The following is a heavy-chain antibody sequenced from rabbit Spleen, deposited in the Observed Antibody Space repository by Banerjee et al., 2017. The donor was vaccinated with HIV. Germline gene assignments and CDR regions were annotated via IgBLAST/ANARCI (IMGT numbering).Heavy chain of an antibody. CDR3: ASGYSDIYFNL. CDR1: GIDFSSWYY. J-gene: IGHJ4*01. D-gene: IGHD1-1*01. Sequence: QQQLEESGGGLVKPGGTLTLTCKVSGIDFSSWYYMCWVRQAPGKGLELVGCIYVNSGSTWYASWVNGRFTISRSTSLNTVDLKMTSLTAADTATYFCASGYSDIYFNLWGQGTLVTVS. CDR2: IYVNSGST. V-gene: IGHV1S43*01.